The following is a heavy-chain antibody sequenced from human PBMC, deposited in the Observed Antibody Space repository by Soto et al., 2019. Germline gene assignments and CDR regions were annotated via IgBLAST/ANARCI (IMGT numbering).Heavy chain of an antibody. D-gene: IGHD3-10*01. CDR2: ISWNSGSI. CDR1: GFTFDDYA. CDR3: AKASGGLLVLAFDI. J-gene: IGHJ3*02. Sequence: GGSLRLSCAASGFTFDDYAMHWVRQAPGKGLEWVSGISWNSGSIGYADSVKGRFTISRDNAKNSLYLQMNSLRAEDTALYYCAKASGGLLVLAFDIWGQGTMVTVSS. V-gene: IGHV3-9*01.